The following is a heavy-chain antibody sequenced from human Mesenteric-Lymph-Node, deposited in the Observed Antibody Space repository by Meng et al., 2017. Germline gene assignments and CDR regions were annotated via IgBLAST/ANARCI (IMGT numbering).Heavy chain of an antibody. V-gene: IGHV4-4*02. CDR2: IYHSGST. D-gene: IGHD1-14*01. CDR1: GGSISSSNW. CDR3: ARHHHSPTFDY. J-gene: IGHJ4*02. Sequence: QGERKRAGPWRGKPTGTLSLTCSVSGGSISSSNWWSWVRQPPGKGLEWIGEIYHSGSTNYNPSLKSRVTISVDTSKNQFSLKLSSVTAADTAVYYCARHHHSPTFDYWGQGTLVTVSS.